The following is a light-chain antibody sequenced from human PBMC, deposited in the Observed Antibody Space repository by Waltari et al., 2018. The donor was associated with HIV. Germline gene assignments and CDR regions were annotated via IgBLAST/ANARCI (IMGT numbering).Light chain of an antibody. Sequence: QSALTQPPSASGSPGQSVTIPCTGTSSDVGGYNYVYWYPQYPGTAPKLIIYEVNKRPSGVPDRFSGSKSGNTASLTVSGLQGDDEADYYCSSYAGSKNLVLGGGTKLTVL. J-gene: IGLJ3*02. CDR2: EVN. CDR1: SSDVGGYNY. V-gene: IGLV2-8*01. CDR3: SSYAGSKNLV.